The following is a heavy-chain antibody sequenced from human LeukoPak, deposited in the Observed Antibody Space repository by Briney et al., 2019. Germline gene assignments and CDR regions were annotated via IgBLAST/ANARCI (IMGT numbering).Heavy chain of an antibody. Sequence: GGCLRLSCAASGFTFSSYGMHWVRQAPGKGLEWVAFMRYDGSNKYYADSVKGRFTISRDNSKNTLYLQMNSLRAEDTAVYYCAKRHYGSGSPYYYYYMDVWGKGTTVTISS. CDR1: GFTFSSYG. J-gene: IGHJ6*03. V-gene: IGHV3-30*02. D-gene: IGHD3-10*01. CDR2: MRYDGSNK. CDR3: AKRHYGSGSPYYYYYMDV.